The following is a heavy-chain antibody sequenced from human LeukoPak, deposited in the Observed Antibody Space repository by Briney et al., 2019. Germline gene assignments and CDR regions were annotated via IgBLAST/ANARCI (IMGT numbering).Heavy chain of an antibody. Sequence: SETLSLTCTVSGGSISSYYWSWIRQPPGKGLEWIGYIYYSGSTNYNPSLKSRVTISVDRSKNQFSLKLSSVTAADTAVYYCAKGRGSSSYNWFDPWGQGTLVTVSS. CDR1: GGSISSYY. D-gene: IGHD6-6*01. CDR3: AKGRGSSSYNWFDP. J-gene: IGHJ5*02. V-gene: IGHV4-59*12. CDR2: IYYSGST.